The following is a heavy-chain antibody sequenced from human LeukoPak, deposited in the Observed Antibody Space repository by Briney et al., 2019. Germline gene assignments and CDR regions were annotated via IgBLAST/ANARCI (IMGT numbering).Heavy chain of an antibody. CDR2: IIPIFGTA. D-gene: IGHD1-26*01. CDR1: GGTFSSYA. CDR3: ARASNSGSFPDLGAFDI. Sequence: SVKVSCKASGGTFSSYAISWVRQAPGQGLEWMGGIIPIFGTANYAQKFQGRVTITTDESTSTAYMELSSLRSEVTAVYYCARASNSGSFPDLGAFDIWGQGTMVTVSS. V-gene: IGHV1-69*05. J-gene: IGHJ3*02.